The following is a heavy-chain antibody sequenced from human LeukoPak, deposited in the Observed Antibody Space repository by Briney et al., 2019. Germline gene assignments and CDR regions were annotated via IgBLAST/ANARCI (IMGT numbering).Heavy chain of an antibody. CDR3: AGGKDYNWFDP. D-gene: IGHD3/OR15-3a*01. CDR1: GYTFTGYY. J-gene: IGHJ5*02. V-gene: IGHV1-2*02. Sequence: ASVKVSFKASGYTFTGYYIHWIRQAPGQVLEWMGWINPNSGGTNYAQKFQGRVTVTRDTSISTAYMELSRLRSDDTAVYYCAGGKDYNWFDPWGQGTLVTVSS. CDR2: INPNSGGT.